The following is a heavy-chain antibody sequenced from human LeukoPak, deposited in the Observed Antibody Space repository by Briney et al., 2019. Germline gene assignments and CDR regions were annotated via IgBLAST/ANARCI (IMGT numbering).Heavy chain of an antibody. J-gene: IGHJ4*02. D-gene: IGHD5-18*01. CDR3: ARSADGYTCGHFDF. CDR2: INPNTGDT. V-gene: IGHV1-2*02. Sequence: ASVKVSCKASGYTFTAYYMHWVRQAPGQGLGWMGWINPNTGDTNYAQNFQGRVTMNRDTSISTAYMALSSLRSDDTAVYYCARSADGYTCGHFDFWGQGTLVTVSS. CDR1: GYTFTAYY.